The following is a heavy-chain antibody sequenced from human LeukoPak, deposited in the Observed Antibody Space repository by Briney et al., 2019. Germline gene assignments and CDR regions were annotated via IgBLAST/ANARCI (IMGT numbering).Heavy chain of an antibody. Sequence: GGSLRLSCAASGFTFGTYAMSWVRRAPGKGLEWVSSISGSGVSTFYADSVKGRFTISRDNSKNTLYLQMNSLRAEDTAVYYCAKDTLDSSGYCLDYWGQGTLVT. D-gene: IGHD3-22*01. CDR3: AKDTLDSSGYCLDY. V-gene: IGHV3-23*01. CDR2: ISGSGVST. CDR1: GFTFGTYA. J-gene: IGHJ4*02.